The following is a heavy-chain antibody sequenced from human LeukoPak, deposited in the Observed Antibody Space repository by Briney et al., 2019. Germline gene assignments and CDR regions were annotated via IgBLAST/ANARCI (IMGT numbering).Heavy chain of an antibody. CDR2: IQRGGSER. D-gene: IGHD1-26*01. CDR1: GFTFTDYW. CDR3: ARVGTWELQRVFDY. J-gene: IGHJ4*02. Sequence: PGGSLRLSCAASGFTFTDYWMTWVRQVPGKGLECVANIQRGGSERYYVDSVKGRFTISRENAKNSLYLQMDSLRAEDTAVYYCARVGTWELQRVFDYWGQGTPVTVSS. V-gene: IGHV3-7*01.